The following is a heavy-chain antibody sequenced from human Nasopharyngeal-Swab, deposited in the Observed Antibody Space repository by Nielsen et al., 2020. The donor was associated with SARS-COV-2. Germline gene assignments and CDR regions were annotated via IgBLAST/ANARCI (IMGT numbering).Heavy chain of an antibody. CDR2: IIPIFGTA. J-gene: IGHJ6*02. D-gene: IGHD4-17*01. V-gene: IGHV1-69*01. CDR3: AREGDYGVRGFKYYYYGMDV. Sequence: WVRQAPGQGLEWMGGIIPIFGTANYAQKFQGRVTITADESTSTAYMELSSLGSEDTAVYYCAREGDYGVRGFKYYYYGMDVWGQGTTVTVSS.